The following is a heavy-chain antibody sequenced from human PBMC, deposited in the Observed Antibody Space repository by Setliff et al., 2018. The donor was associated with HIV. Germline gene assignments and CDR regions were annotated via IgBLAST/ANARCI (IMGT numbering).Heavy chain of an antibody. J-gene: IGHJ1*01. CDR1: GFTFSSFA. CDR2: VGGSGGNT. Sequence: GGSLRLSCVVSGFTFSSFAMSWVRQAPGKGLEWVSVVGGSGGNTYYADSVKGRFTISRDNSKNTLYLQMNSLRAEDTAFYYCAKDSKVAYGSSDHQYFHHWGQGTLVTVSS. CDR3: AKDSKVAYGSSDHQYFHH. D-gene: IGHD3-22*01. V-gene: IGHV3-23*01.